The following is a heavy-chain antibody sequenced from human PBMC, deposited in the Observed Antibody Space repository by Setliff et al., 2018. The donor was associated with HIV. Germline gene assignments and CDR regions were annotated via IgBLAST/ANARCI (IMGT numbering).Heavy chain of an antibody. Sequence: ASVKVSCKASGFTFNTSAIQWVRQARGRRLEWIGWIVVGSGNTNYAQKFQERVTITRDMSTSTSYMELTNLRSEDTAVYYCAARPGVDSSGYYDYYMDVWAKGTTVTVSS. D-gene: IGHD3-22*01. CDR3: AARPGVDSSGYYDYYMDV. CDR2: IVVGSGNT. J-gene: IGHJ6*03. V-gene: IGHV1-58*02. CDR1: GFTFNTSA.